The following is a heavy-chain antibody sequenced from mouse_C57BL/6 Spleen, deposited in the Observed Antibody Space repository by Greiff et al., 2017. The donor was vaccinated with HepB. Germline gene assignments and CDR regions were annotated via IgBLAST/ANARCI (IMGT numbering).Heavy chain of an antibody. D-gene: IGHD2-12*01. CDR1: GFNFKNTY. CDR2: IDPANGNT. J-gene: IGHJ4*01. V-gene: IGHV14-3*01. Sequence: EVQLQQSVAELVRPGASVKLSCTASGFNFKNTYMHWVKQRPEQGLEWIGRIDPANGNTKYAPKFQGKATITADTSSNTAYLQLSSLTSEDTAIYYCARDSSLYAMDYWGQGTSVTVSS. CDR3: ARDSSLYAMDY.